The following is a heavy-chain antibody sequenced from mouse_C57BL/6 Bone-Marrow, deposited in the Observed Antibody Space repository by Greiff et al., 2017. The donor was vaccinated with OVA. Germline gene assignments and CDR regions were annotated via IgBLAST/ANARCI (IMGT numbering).Heavy chain of an antibody. V-gene: IGHV1-54*01. D-gene: IGHD3-2*02. CDR1: GYAFTNYL. CDR3: ATGSSGPFAY. Sequence: QVQLKQSGAELVRPGTSVKVSCKASGYAFTNYLIEWVKQRPGQGLEWIGVINPGSGGTNYNEKFKGKATLTADKSSSTAYMQLSSLTSEDSAVYFGATGSSGPFAYWGQGTLVTVSA. J-gene: IGHJ3*01. CDR2: INPGSGGT.